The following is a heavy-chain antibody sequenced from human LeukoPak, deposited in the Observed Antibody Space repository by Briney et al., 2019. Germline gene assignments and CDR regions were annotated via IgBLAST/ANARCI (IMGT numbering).Heavy chain of an antibody. V-gene: IGHV4-59*01. J-gene: IGHJ6*02. Sequence: KSGPTLVKPSETLSLTCTVSGGSISSYYWSWIRQPPGKGLEWIGYIYYSGSTNYNPSLKSRVTISVDTSKNQFSLKLSSVTAADTAVYYCARSQYSSSLHGMDVWGQGTTVTVSS. CDR2: IYYSGST. CDR3: ARSQYSSSLHGMDV. CDR1: GGSISSYY. D-gene: IGHD6-13*01.